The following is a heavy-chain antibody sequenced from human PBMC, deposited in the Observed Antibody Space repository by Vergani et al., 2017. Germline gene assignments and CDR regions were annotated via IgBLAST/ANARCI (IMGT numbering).Heavy chain of an antibody. V-gene: IGHV3-33*08. CDR2: VWTGTKSQ. D-gene: IGHD2-2*01. Sequence: QVHLVESGGGVVQPGRSLTLSCVASGFSFKGHGMHWVRQAPGKGLEWVSFVWTGTKSQTYAESVKGRFPISRDSAKNSLYLQMDSLRAEDTAVYYCAREYSSTSGRAFDFWGQGTKVTVSS. J-gene: IGHJ3*01. CDR3: AREYSSTSGRAFDF. CDR1: GFSFKGHG.